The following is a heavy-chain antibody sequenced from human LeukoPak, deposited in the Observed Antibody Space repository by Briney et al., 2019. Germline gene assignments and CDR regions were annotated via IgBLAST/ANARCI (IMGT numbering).Heavy chain of an antibody. V-gene: IGHV4-59*01. Sequence: SETLSLTSTVPGGSISSYYWSSIRQPPGKGLEWIGYIYYSGSTNYNPSLKSRVTISVDTSKNQFSLKLSSVTAADTAVYYCARYCSGGSCLYYWGQGTLVTVSS. CDR1: GGSISSYY. D-gene: IGHD2-15*01. J-gene: IGHJ4*02. CDR2: IYYSGST. CDR3: ARYCSGGSCLYY.